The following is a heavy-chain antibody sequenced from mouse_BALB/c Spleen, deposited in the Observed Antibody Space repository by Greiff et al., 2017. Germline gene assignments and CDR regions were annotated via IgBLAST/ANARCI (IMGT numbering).Heavy chain of an antibody. Sequence: QVQLQQPGAELVKPGASVKLSCKASGYTFTSYWMHWVKQRPGQGLEWIGEINPSNGRTNYNEKFKSKATLTVDKSSSTAYMQLSSLTSEDSAVYYCARSNWDRVPADWGQGTTLTVSS. CDR1: GYTFTSYW. J-gene: IGHJ2*01. V-gene: IGHV1S81*02. CDR2: INPSNGRT. CDR3: ARSNWDRVPAD. D-gene: IGHD4-1*01.